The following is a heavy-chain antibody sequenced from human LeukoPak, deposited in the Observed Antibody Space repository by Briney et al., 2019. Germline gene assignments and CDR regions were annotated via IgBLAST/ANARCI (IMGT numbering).Heavy chain of an antibody. CDR3: ARAPPRYPAFDY. Sequence: GGSLRLSCAASGFTVSSNYMSWVRQAPGKGLEWVSVIYSGGSTYYADSVKDRFTISRDNSKNTLYLQMNSLRAEDTAVYYCARAPPRYPAFDYWGQGTLVTVSS. J-gene: IGHJ4*02. CDR2: IYSGGST. D-gene: IGHD1-26*01. V-gene: IGHV3-53*01. CDR1: GFTVSSNY.